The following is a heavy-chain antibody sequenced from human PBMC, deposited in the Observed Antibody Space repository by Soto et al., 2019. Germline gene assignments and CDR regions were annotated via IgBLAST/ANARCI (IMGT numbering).Heavy chain of an antibody. D-gene: IGHD6-13*01. Sequence: ASAKVSCKASGYTFTSYGISWVRQAPGQGLEWMGWISAYNGNTNYAQKLQGRVTMTTDTSTSTAYMELRSLRSDDTAVYYCARDLGSSWYRTYYFYGMDVWGQGTTVTVSS. J-gene: IGHJ6*02. CDR1: GYTFTSYG. CDR2: ISAYNGNT. CDR3: ARDLGSSWYRTYYFYGMDV. V-gene: IGHV1-18*04.